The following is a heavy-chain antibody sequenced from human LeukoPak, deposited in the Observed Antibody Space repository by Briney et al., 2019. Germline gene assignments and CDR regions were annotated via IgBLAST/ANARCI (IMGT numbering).Heavy chain of an antibody. CDR3: ARDDDWGSRRPLDY. V-gene: IGHV3-33*01. D-gene: IGHD7-27*01. J-gene: IGHJ4*02. Sequence: GGSLRLSCAASGFTFSSYGMHWVRQAPGKGLEWVAVIRYDGSNKYYADSVKGRFTISRDNSKNTLYLQMNSLRAEDTAVYYCARDDDWGSRRPLDYWGQGTLVTVSS. CDR2: IRYDGSNK. CDR1: GFTFSSYG.